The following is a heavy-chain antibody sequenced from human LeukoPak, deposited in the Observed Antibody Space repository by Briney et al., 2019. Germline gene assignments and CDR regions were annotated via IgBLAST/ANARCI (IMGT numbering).Heavy chain of an antibody. D-gene: IGHD6-19*01. CDR3: AAMRPAGYFDY. CDR2: FDPEDGET. Sequence: ASVKVSCKVAGYTLTELSMHWVRQAPGKGLEWMGGFDPEDGETIYAQKYQGRVTMTEDTSTDTTYMELNSLRCEDTGVYYCAAMRPAGYFDYWGQGTLVSVSS. CDR1: GYTLTELS. V-gene: IGHV1-24*01. J-gene: IGHJ4*02.